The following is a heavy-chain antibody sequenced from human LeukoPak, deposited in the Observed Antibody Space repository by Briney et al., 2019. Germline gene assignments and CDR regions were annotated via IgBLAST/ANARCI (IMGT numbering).Heavy chain of an antibody. Sequence: PSETLALTCAVYGGSFSGYYWSWIRQPPGKGLEWIGEINHSGSTNYNPSLKSRVTISVDTSKNQFSLKLSSVTAADTAVYYCARGYSIGWHLDYWGQGTLVTVSS. CDR1: GGSFSGYY. CDR2: INHSGST. D-gene: IGHD6-19*01. CDR3: ARGYSIGWHLDY. V-gene: IGHV4-34*01. J-gene: IGHJ4*02.